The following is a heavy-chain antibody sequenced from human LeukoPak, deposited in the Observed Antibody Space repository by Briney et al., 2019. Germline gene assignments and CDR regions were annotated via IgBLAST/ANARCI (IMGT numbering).Heavy chain of an antibody. CDR3: ARDMLLGDASDI. CDR1: GFTFDDYA. Sequence: GGSLTLSCAVSGFTFDDYAINWVRQAPGNGLEWVSNINWNGASTGYGDSVKGRFTISRDNAKNSVFLQMNSLRPDDTALYYCARDMLLGDASDIWGQGTMVIVSS. CDR2: INWNGAST. J-gene: IGHJ3*02. D-gene: IGHD3-10*02. V-gene: IGHV3-20*04.